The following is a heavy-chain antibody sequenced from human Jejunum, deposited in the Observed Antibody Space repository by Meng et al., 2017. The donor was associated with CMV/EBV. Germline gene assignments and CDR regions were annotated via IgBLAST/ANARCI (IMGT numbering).Heavy chain of an antibody. Sequence: TCTVAGGYISSYYWSWIRQPPGKGLEWIGYIYYSGSTNYNPSLKSRVTISVDTSKNQFSLKLWSVTAADTAVYYCASGGYNRPLDYWGQGTLVTVSS. J-gene: IGHJ4*02. CDR3: ASGGYNRPLDY. CDR2: IYYSGST. D-gene: IGHD6-25*01. CDR1: GGYISSYY. V-gene: IGHV4-59*01.